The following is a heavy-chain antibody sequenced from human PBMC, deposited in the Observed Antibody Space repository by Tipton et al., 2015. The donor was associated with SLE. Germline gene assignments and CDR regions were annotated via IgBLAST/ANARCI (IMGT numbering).Heavy chain of an antibody. CDR1: GFSFDDYA. V-gene: IGHV3-9*01. D-gene: IGHD4-11*01. Sequence: SLRLSCAASGFSFDDYAMHWVRQPPGKGLEWVSGIGWNSGYIAYADSVEGRFTISRDNAKNSLYLQMNSLRAEDTAVYYCAREDHSTYIYWGQGTLLTVSS. J-gene: IGHJ4*02. CDR2: IGWNSGYI. CDR3: AREDHSTYIY.